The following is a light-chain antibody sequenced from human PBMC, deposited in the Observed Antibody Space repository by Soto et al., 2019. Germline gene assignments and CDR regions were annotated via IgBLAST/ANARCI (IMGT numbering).Light chain of an antibody. V-gene: IGKV1-5*01. J-gene: IGKJ1*01. CDR1: QNINSK. CDR3: QQYNNWPPRWT. CDR2: DAY. Sequence: DIQMTQSPSTLSASVGDRVAITCRASQNINSKLAWYQKKPGKAPKLLISDAYSLESGVPSRFSGSGSGTEFALTLGGLQPDDFAVYYCQQYNNWPPRWTFGQGTKVEIK.